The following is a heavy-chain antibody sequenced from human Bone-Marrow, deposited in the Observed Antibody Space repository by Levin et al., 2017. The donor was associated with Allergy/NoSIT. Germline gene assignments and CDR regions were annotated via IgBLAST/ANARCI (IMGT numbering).Heavy chain of an antibody. CDR2: IYYSGST. D-gene: IGHD3-22*01. Sequence: SETLSLTCTVSGGSISSGGYYWSWIRQHPGKGLEWIGYIYYSGSTYYNPSLKSRVTISVDTSKNQFSLKLSSVTAADTAVYYCARADDMIFDYWGQGTLVTVSS. CDR1: GGSISSGGYY. J-gene: IGHJ4*02. CDR3: ARADDMIFDY. V-gene: IGHV4-31*03.